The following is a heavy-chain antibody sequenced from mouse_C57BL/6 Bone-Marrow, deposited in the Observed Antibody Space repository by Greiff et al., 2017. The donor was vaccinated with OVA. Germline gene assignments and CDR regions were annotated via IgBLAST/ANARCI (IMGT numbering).Heavy chain of an antibody. J-gene: IGHJ2*01. Sequence: EVKLQESGPGLVKPSQSLSLTCSVTGYSITSGYYWNWLRQFPGNKLEWMGYISYDGSNNYNPSLKNRISITRDTSKNQFFLKLNSVTTEDTATYYCAREGIYYDYDAYFDYWGQGTTLTVSS. D-gene: IGHD2-4*01. CDR3: AREGIYYDYDAYFDY. V-gene: IGHV3-6*01. CDR2: ISYDGSN. CDR1: GYSITSGYY.